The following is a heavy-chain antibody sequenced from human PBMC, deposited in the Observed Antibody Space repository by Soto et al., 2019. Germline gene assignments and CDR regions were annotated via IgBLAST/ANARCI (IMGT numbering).Heavy chain of an antibody. D-gene: IGHD5-12*01. CDR3: AKAGGYSGYDSGTFDY. J-gene: IGHJ4*02. CDR1: GFTFSSYG. CDR2: ISYDGSNK. V-gene: IGHV3-30*18. Sequence: QVQLVESGGGVVQPGRSLRLSCAASGFTFSSYGMHWVRQAPGKGLEWVAVISYDGSNKYYADSVKGRFTISRDNSKNTLYLQMNSLRAEDTAVYYCAKAGGYSGYDSGTFDYWGQGTLVTVSS.